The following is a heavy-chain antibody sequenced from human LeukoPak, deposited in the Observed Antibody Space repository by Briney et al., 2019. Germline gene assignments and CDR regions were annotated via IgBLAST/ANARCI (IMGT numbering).Heavy chain of an antibody. J-gene: IGHJ6*02. CDR1: GGSISSGGYY. V-gene: IGHV4-31*03. Sequence: SETLSLTCTVSGGSISSGGYYWSWIRQHPGKGLEWIGYIYYSGSTYYNPSLKSRVTISVDTSKNHFSLKLSSVTAADTAVYYCARASGNYYYGMDVWGQGTTVTVSS. CDR2: IYYSGST. CDR3: ARASGNYYYGMDV.